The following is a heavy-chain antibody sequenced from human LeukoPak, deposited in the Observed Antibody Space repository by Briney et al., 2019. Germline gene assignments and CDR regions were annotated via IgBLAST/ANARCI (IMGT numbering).Heavy chain of an antibody. CDR1: GFTFSSYA. CDR3: ARGRGMTIDY. CDR2: ISSNGGST. Sequence: GGSLRLSCAASGFTFSSYAMHWVRQAPGKGLEYVSAISSNGGSTYYANSVKGRFTISRDNSKNTLYLQMGSLRAEDMAVYYCARGRGMTIDYWGQGTLVTVSS. J-gene: IGHJ4*02. D-gene: IGHD4-11*01. V-gene: IGHV3-64*01.